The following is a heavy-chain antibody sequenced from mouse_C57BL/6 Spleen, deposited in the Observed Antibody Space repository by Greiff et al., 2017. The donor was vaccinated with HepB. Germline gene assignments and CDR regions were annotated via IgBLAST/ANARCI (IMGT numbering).Heavy chain of an antibody. D-gene: IGHD1-1*01. J-gene: IGHJ2*01. Sequence: QVQLQQPGAELVRPGSSVKLSCKASGYTFTSYWMHWVKQRPLQGLEWIGNIDPSDSETHYNQKFKDKATLPVDKSSSTAYMQLSSLTSEDSAVYYCARTRDYGSTYYFDYWGQGTTLTVSS. CDR3: ARTRDYGSTYYFDY. V-gene: IGHV1-52*01. CDR2: IDPSDSET. CDR1: GYTFTSYW.